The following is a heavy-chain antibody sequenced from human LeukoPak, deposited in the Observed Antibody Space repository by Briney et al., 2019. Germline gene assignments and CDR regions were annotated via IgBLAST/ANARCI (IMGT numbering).Heavy chain of an antibody. CDR2: ISGSGANT. D-gene: IGHD3-9*01. J-gene: IGHJ4*02. Sequence: GGSLRLSCAASKFTFSTSAMSWVRQAPGKGLEWVSAISGSGANTYYVDSVKGRLTTSRDNSKNTLYLEMSSLRSDDTAVYYCAKESQTYYDIMTGYPNYYFDYWGQGTLVTVSS. CDR3: AKESQTYYDIMTGYPNYYFDY. CDR1: KFTFSTSA. V-gene: IGHV3-23*01.